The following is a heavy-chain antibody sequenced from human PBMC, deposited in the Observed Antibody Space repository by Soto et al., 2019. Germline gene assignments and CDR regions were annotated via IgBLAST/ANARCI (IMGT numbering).Heavy chain of an antibody. CDR3: ARLVSAAANGY. D-gene: IGHD1-26*01. Sequence: EVQLVESGGGLVQPGGSLRLSCAASGFTFSSYWMSWVRQAPGKGLEWVANIKGDGTEIYYVDSVKGRFTISRDNAKNSLYLQMNSLRAEDTAVYYWARLVSAAANGYWGQGALVTVSS. J-gene: IGHJ4*02. CDR2: IKGDGTEI. V-gene: IGHV3-7*04. CDR1: GFTFSSYW.